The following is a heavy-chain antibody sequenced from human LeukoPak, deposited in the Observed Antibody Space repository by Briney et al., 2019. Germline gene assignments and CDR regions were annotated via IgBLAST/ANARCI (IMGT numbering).Heavy chain of an antibody. CDR2: MNPNSGNT. Sequence: GASVKVSCKASGYTFTSYDINWVRQATGQGLEWMGWMNPNSGNTGYAQKFQGRVTMTRNTSISTAYMELSSLRSEDTAVYYCAREGRSCSGGSCYIGGFDYWGQGTLVTVSS. CDR3: AREGRSCSGGSCYIGGFDY. D-gene: IGHD2-15*01. CDR1: GYTFTSYD. J-gene: IGHJ4*02. V-gene: IGHV1-8*01.